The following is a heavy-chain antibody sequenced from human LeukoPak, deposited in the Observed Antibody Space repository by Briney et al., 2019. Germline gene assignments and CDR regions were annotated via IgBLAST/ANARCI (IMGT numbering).Heavy chain of an antibody. J-gene: IGHJ3*02. CDR3: ARVPGNHDILTGYDI. V-gene: IGHV1-69*01. D-gene: IGHD3-9*01. CDR2: IIPILGTA. CDR1: GGTFSSYA. Sequence: SVKVSCKASGGTFSSYAISWVRQAPGQGLEWMGGIIPILGTANYAQKFQGRVTITADESTSTAYMELSSLRSEDTAVYYCARVPGNHDILTGYDIWGQGTMVTVSS.